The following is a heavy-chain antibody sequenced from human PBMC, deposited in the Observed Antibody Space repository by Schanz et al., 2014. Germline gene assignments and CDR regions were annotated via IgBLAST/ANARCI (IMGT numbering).Heavy chain of an antibody. D-gene: IGHD3-9*01. CDR1: GFSVSHSY. V-gene: IGHV3-53*02. CDR2: IYPGGST. J-gene: IGHJ4*02. CDR3: ARNDYDDINLSSCCFDH. Sequence: EVQLVETGGGLIQPGGSLRLSCAASGFSVSHSYMTWVRQSPGKGLELVSFIYPGGSTYYPDSVKGRFTISRDSSKNTVLLQMSRLRADDTAIYFCARNDYDDINLSSCCFDHWGQGTLVTVSS.